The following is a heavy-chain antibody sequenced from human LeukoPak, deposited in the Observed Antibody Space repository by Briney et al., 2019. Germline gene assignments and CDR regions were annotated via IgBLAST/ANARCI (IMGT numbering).Heavy chain of an antibody. Sequence: ASVKVSCKASGYSFVLYGISWVRQAPGQGPEWMGWISTANGNTKYAQQFQDRVTMTTDTSTTTAYMGLRSLRSDDTAVYYCARDEDYGIFVNVDYWGQGTLVTVSS. CDR1: GYSFVLYG. CDR2: ISTANGNT. D-gene: IGHD4-17*01. V-gene: IGHV1-18*01. CDR3: ARDEDYGIFVNVDY. J-gene: IGHJ4*02.